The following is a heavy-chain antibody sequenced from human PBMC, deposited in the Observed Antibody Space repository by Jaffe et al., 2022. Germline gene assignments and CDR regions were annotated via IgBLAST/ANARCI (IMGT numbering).Heavy chain of an antibody. CDR3: ARDQGGYYYDSSGYYPDWYFDL. CDR1: GGSISSYY. Sequence: QVQLQESGPGLVKPSETLSLTCTVSGGSISSYYWSWIRQPPGKGLEWIGYIYYSGSTNYNPSLKSRVTISVDTSKNQFSLKLSSVTAADTAVYYCARDQGGYYYDSSGYYPDWYFDLWGRGTLVTVSS. CDR2: IYYSGST. V-gene: IGHV4-59*01. D-gene: IGHD3-22*01. J-gene: IGHJ2*01.